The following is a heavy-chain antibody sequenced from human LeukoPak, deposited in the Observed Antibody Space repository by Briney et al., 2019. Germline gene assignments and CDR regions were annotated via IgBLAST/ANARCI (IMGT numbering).Heavy chain of an antibody. CDR3: ARELGYSYGSPYFDY. J-gene: IGHJ4*02. CDR2: IYSGGST. Sequence: PGGSLRLTCAASGFTFSSYAMSWVRQAPGKGLEWVSVIYSGGSTYYTDSVKGRFTISRDNSKNTLYLQMNSLRAEDTAVYYCARELGYSYGSPYFDYWGQGTLVTVSS. CDR1: GFTFSSYA. V-gene: IGHV3-53*01. D-gene: IGHD5-18*01.